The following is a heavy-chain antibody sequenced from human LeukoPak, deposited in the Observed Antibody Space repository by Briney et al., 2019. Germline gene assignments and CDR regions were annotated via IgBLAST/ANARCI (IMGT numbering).Heavy chain of an antibody. CDR3: AIGGY. CDR2: ISDSGDST. J-gene: IGHJ4*02. V-gene: IGHV3-23*01. Sequence: PRGSLCLSRVVSGFALSSKDMAWVRQAPGKGLEWVSTISDSGDSTYYADSVNGRFTISRDNSKNTLYLQMNSLRAEDTAVYYCAIGGYWGQGTKLTVSS. CDR1: GFALSSKD. D-gene: IGHD3-16*01.